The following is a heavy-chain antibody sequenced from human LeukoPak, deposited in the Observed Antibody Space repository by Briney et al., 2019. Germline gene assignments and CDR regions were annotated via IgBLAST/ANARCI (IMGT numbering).Heavy chain of an antibody. V-gene: IGHV3-64*01. J-gene: IGHJ5*02. CDR1: GFSLSIYT. Sequence: PGGSLRLSCAASGFSLSIYTMRWVRQAPGKGLESVSAISSNGDSTYYMNSVKDRFTISRDNSKNTVYLQMGSLRAEDMAVYYCGREVDGGFDPWGQGTLVTVSS. CDR3: GREVDGGFDP. CDR2: ISSNGDST. D-gene: IGHD3-16*01.